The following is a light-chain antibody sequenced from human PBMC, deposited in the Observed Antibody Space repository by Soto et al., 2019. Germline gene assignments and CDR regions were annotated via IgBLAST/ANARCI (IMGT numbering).Light chain of an antibody. V-gene: IGKV3-20*01. CDR2: SAS. CDR3: QPYDSAAMYS. CDR1: QSVSSSY. Sequence: EIVLTQSPGTLSLSPGERATLSCRASQSVSSSYLAGYRQKPGQAPSLLIYSASTRDTGIPDRFSGSGSGTDFTLAISRLEPEDFAVYYCQPYDSAAMYSFGQGTKLEIK. J-gene: IGKJ2*01.